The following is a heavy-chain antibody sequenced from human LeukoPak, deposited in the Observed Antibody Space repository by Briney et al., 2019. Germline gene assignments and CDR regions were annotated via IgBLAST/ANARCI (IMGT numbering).Heavy chain of an antibody. CDR2: ISYDGSNK. V-gene: IGHV3-30-3*01. J-gene: IGHJ4*02. D-gene: IGHD3-9*01. CDR3: ARDTGYYHAYYFDY. CDR1: GFTFSSYA. Sequence: GGSLRLSCAASGFTFSSYAMHWVRQAPGKGLEWVAVISYDGSNKYYADSVKGRFTISRDNSKNTLYLQMNSLRAEDTAVYYCARDTGYYHAYYFDYWGQGTLVTVSS.